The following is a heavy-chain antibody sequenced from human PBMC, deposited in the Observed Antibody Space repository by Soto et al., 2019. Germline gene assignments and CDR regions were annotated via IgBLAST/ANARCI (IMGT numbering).Heavy chain of an antibody. CDR3: GRGDYANAFDI. CDR2: IYHSGST. D-gene: IGHD4-17*01. CDR1: GGSISSGGYS. V-gene: IGHV4-30-2*01. J-gene: IGHJ3*02. Sequence: QLQLQESGSGLVTPSQTLSLTCAVSGGSISSGGYSWNWIRQPPGKGLEWIGNIYHSGSTYYNASLKSRATISVDRSKNQFSLKLSSVTAADTAVYYCGRGDYANAFDIWGQGTLVTVCS.